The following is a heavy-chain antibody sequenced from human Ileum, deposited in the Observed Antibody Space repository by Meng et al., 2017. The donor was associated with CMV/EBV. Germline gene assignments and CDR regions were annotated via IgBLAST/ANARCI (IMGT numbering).Heavy chain of an antibody. V-gene: IGHV3-7*01. CDR2: IKQDGSEK. CDR3: ARDKVDFWSGYPYYYYGMDV. J-gene: IGHJ6*02. Sequence: GGSLRLSCAAAGFTLSSYWMSWVRQAPGKGLEWVANIKQDGSEKYYVDSVKGRFTISRDNAKNSLYLQMNSLRAEDTAVYYCARDKVDFWSGYPYYYYGMDVWGQGTTVTVSS. D-gene: IGHD3-3*01. CDR1: GFTLSSYW.